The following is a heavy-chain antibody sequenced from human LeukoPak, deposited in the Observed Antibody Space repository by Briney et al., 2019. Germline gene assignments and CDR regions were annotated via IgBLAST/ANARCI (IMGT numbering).Heavy chain of an antibody. V-gene: IGHV1-69*04. CDR3: ARVPDYGDYRAAFDI. CDR1: GGTFSSYA. Sequence: GASVKVSCKASGGTFSSYAISWVLQAPGQGLEWMGRIIPIFGIANYAQKFQGRVTITADKSTSTAYMELSSLRSEDTAVYYCARVPDYGDYRAAFDIWGQGTMVTVSS. J-gene: IGHJ3*02. CDR2: IIPIFGIA. D-gene: IGHD4-17*01.